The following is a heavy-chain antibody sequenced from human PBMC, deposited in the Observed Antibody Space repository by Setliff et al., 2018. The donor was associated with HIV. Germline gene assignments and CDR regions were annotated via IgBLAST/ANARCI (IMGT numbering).Heavy chain of an antibody. CDR1: GYTFTGYY. D-gene: IGHD2-2*01. J-gene: IGHJ4*02. Sequence: VASVKVSCKASGYTFTGYYMHWVRQAPGQGLEWMGWINPNSGDTNYAQKLQGRVTMTTDTSTSTAYMELRSLRSDDTAVYYCARGPPIVVVPAALLTFDYWGQGTLVTVSS. CDR3: ARGPPIVVVPAALLTFDY. V-gene: IGHV1-2*02. CDR2: INPNSGDT.